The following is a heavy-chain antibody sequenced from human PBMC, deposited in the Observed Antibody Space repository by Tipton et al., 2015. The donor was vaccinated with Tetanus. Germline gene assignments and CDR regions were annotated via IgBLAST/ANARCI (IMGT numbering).Heavy chain of an antibody. CDR1: GGSISSYY. Sequence: TLSLTCTVSGGSISSYYWSWIRQPPGKGLEWIGYIYYSGSTNYNPSLKSRVTISVDTSKNQFSLKLSSVTAADTAVYYCARAFTPPELRYYYGMDVWGQGTTVTVSS. CDR2: IYYSGST. J-gene: IGHJ6*02. CDR3: ARAFTPPELRYYYGMDV. V-gene: IGHV4-59*01. D-gene: IGHD1-7*01.